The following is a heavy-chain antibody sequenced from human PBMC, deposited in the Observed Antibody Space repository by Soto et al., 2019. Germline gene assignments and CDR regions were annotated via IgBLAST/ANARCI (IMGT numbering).Heavy chain of an antibody. J-gene: IGHJ4*02. V-gene: IGHV1-69*13. CDR1: GGTFSGYA. CDR3: ARLAAKYYYDSSGYYGSNDY. CDR2: IIPIFGTA. Sequence: SVKVSCKASGGTFSGYAISWVRQAPGQGLEWMGGIIPIFGTANYAQKFQGRVTITADESTSTAYMELSSLRSEDTAVYYCARLAAKYYYDSSGYYGSNDYWGQGTLVTVSS. D-gene: IGHD3-22*01.